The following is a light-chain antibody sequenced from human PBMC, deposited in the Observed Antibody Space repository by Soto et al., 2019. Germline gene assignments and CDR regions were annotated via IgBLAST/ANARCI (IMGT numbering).Light chain of an antibody. V-gene: IGLV2-14*01. Sequence: QSVLTQPASVSGSPGQSITISCTGTSSDVGGYNYVSWYQQHPGKASKLMIYEVSNRPSGVSDRFSGSRSGNTASLTISGLQAEDESDYYCISYTSSSTWVFGGGTKLTVL. CDR1: SSDVGGYNY. J-gene: IGLJ3*02. CDR3: ISYTSSSTWV. CDR2: EVS.